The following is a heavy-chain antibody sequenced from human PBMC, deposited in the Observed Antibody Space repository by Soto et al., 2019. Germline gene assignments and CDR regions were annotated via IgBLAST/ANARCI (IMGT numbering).Heavy chain of an antibody. V-gene: IGHV4-59*01. CDR3: ARGENYYGMDV. J-gene: IGHJ6*02. CDR1: CGSISSYY. D-gene: IGHD1-26*01. Sequence: SETLSLTCTFSCGSISSYYWSWIRQPPGKGLEWIGYIYYSGSTNYNPSLKSRVTISVDTSKNQFSLKLSSVTAADTAVYYCARGENYYGMDVWGQGTTVTVSS. CDR2: IYYSGST.